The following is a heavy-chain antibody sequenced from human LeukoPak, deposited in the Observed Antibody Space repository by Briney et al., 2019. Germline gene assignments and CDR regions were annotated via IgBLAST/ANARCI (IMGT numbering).Heavy chain of an antibody. J-gene: IGHJ4*02. CDR3: ASLTRMTTVTTDDY. Sequence: KPSETLSLTCTVSGYSISSGYYWGWIRQPPGKGLEWIGSIYHSGSTYYNPSLKSRVTISVDTSKNQFSLKLSSVTAADTAVYYCASLTRMTTVTTDDYWGQGTLVTVSS. CDR2: IYHSGST. D-gene: IGHD4-17*01. V-gene: IGHV4-38-2*02. CDR1: GYSISSGYY.